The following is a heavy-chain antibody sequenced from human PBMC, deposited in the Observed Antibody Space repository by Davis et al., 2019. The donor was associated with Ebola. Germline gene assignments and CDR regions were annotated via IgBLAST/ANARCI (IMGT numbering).Heavy chain of an antibody. CDR1: GGSISSSSYY. CDR2: IYYSGST. D-gene: IGHD4-17*01. Sequence: SETLSLTCTVSGGSISSSSYYWGWIRQPPGKGLEWIGSIYYSGSTNYNPSLKSRVTISVDKSKNQFSLKLSSVTAADTAVYYCARTDYGDIDAFDIWGQGTMVTVSS. J-gene: IGHJ3*02. V-gene: IGHV4-39*07. CDR3: ARTDYGDIDAFDI.